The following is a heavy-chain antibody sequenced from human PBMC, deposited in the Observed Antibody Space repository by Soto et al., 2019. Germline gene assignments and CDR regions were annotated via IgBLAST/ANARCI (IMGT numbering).Heavy chain of an antibody. Sequence: QLQLQESGPGLVKPSETLSLTCTVSGGSISGDYWGWIRQPPGKGLEWIATIYYSGRSFYNPSLESRVPIYVDTSRDQSSLKLTSVTAADTAVYYCARLTRTTTSGSGTDFWGQGTLVTVSS. V-gene: IGHV4-39*01. CDR3: ARLTRTTTSGSGTDF. CDR1: GGSISGDY. D-gene: IGHD3-10*01. J-gene: IGHJ4*02. CDR2: IYYSGRS.